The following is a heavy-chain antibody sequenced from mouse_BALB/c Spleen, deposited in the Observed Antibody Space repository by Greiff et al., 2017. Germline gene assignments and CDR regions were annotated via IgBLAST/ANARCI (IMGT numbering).Heavy chain of an antibody. J-gene: IGHJ3*01. CDR2: ISYSGST. CDR1: GYSITSDYA. D-gene: IGHD1-1*01. CDR3: ANYYGRSAWFAY. Sequence: VQLKQSGPGLVKPSQSLSLTCTVTGYSITSDYAWNWIRQFPGNKLEWMGYISYSGSTSYNPSLKSRISITRDTSKNQFFLQLNSVTTEDTATYYCANYYGRSAWFAYWGQGTLVTVSA. V-gene: IGHV3-2*02.